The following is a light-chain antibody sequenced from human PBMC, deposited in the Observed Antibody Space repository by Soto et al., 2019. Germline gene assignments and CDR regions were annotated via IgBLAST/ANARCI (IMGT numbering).Light chain of an antibody. Sequence: QSALTQPASVSGSPGQSITISCTGTSSDVGGYNYVSWYQQHPGEAPKLLIYEVSDRPSGVSKRFSGSKSDNTASLTISGLQAEDEADYYCSSYTTSSTLGVLFGGGTKLTVL. CDR2: EVS. V-gene: IGLV2-14*01. CDR1: SSDVGGYNY. CDR3: SSYTTSSTLGVL. J-gene: IGLJ2*01.